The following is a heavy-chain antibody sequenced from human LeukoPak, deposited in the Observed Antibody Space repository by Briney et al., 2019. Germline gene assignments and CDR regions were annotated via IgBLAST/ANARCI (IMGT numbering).Heavy chain of an antibody. CDR3: ARSNRRGFIYGFGLYFDY. CDR2: IKHDGSEK. CDR1: GFTFSTYW. V-gene: IGHV3-7*01. Sequence: GGSLRLSCAASGFTFSTYWMSWVRQAPGKGLEWVANIKHDGSEKYSVDSVKGRFTISRDNGKSSLYLHMNSLRAEDTAMYYCARSNRRGFIYGFGLYFDYWGQGTLVTVSS. J-gene: IGHJ4*02. D-gene: IGHD3-10*01.